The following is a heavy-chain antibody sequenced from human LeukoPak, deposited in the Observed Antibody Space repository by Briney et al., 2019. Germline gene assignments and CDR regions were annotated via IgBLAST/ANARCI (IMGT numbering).Heavy chain of an antibody. CDR1: GGTFSSYA. Sequence: GASVKVSCKASGGTFSSYAISWVRQAPGQGLEWMGGIIPIFGTANYAQKFQGRVTITADKSTSTAYMELSSLRSEDTAVYYCARDRLKCYDIFTGYCDHDAFDIWGQGTMVTVSS. V-gene: IGHV1-69*06. D-gene: IGHD3-9*01. J-gene: IGHJ3*02. CDR3: ARDRLKCYDIFTGYCDHDAFDI. CDR2: IIPIFGTA.